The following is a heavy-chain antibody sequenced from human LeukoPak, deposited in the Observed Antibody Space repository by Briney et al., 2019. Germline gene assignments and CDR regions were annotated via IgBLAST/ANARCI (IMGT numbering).Heavy chain of an antibody. Sequence: LGGSLRLSCAASGFTFSSYGMHWVRQAPGKGLEWVAFIRYDGSNKYYADSVKGRFTISRDNSKNTLYLQMNSLRAEDTAVYYCAKIGDSSGYQSPFDYWGQGTLVTVSS. CDR3: AKIGDSSGYQSPFDY. CDR1: GFTFSSYG. D-gene: IGHD3-22*01. CDR2: IRYDGSNK. V-gene: IGHV3-30*02. J-gene: IGHJ4*02.